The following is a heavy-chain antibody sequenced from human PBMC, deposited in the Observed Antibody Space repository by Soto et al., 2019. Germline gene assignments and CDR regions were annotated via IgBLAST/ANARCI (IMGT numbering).Heavy chain of an antibody. Sequence: QVQLQESGPGLVKPSGTLSLTCAVSGVSISSHDWWTWVRQPPGKGLEWIGESHQSWNTNYNSSLESRVNISLDKLKNQSSLKFTSVTVADTAGYYCATRHSSRFYCGQGSLVTVSS. CDR1: GVSISSHDW. CDR3: ATRHSSRFY. D-gene: IGHD6-13*01. J-gene: IGHJ4*02. CDR2: SHQSWNT. V-gene: IGHV4-4*02.